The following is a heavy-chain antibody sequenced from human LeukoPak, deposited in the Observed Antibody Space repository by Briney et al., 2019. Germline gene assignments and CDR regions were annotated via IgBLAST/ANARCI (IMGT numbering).Heavy chain of an antibody. CDR1: GGSFSSYY. J-gene: IGHJ3*02. Sequence: SETLSLTCAVYGGSFSSYYWSWIRQPPGKGLEWIGEIKHSGSTNYNPSLKSRVTVSVTTSKNQFSLKLSSVTAADTAVYYCARVRNSGSYRWDAFDIWGQGTMVTVSS. D-gene: IGHD1-26*01. V-gene: IGHV4-34*01. CDR3: ARVRNSGSYRWDAFDI. CDR2: IKHSGST.